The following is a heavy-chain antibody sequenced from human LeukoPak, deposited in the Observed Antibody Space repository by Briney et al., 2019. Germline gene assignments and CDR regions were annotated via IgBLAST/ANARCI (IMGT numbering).Heavy chain of an antibody. J-gene: IGHJ4*02. D-gene: IGHD6-13*01. CDR1: GSSIRSDGYS. Sequence: PSETLPLTCAVSGSSIRSDGYSWRWIRQPPGKGLEWIGYIYHSGSTYYNPSLKSRVTISVDRSKNQFSLKLSSVTAADTAVYYCARGVFIAAAGYFDYWGEGTLVTVSS. CDR2: IYHSGST. CDR3: ARGVFIAAAGYFDY. V-gene: IGHV4-30-2*01.